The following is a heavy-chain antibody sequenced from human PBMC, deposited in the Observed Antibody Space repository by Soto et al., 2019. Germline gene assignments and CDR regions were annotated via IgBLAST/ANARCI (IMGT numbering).Heavy chain of an antibody. Sequence: PGESLRISCGVSGYSFMNYWIGWVRQMPGKGLEWMGIIYPGDSDTRYSPSFQGQVTISADKSISTAFLQWSTLKASDTAIYFCACCQTAAASYVLDPSGQGSKV. V-gene: IGHV5-51*01. D-gene: IGHD3-16*01. CDR2: IYPGDSDT. CDR3: ACCQTAAASYVLDP. CDR1: GYSFMNYW. J-gene: IGHJ6*02.